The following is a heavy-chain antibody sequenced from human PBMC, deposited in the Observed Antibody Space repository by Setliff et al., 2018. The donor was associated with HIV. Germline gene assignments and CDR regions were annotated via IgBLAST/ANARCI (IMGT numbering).Heavy chain of an antibody. CDR3: AKDQRGSSYNWFDP. Sequence: GGSLRLSCAASGFIFSNYGMHWVRQAPGKGLEWVAVIWYDGSNKYYADSVKGRFTISRDNSKNTLYLQMNSLRAEDTAVYYCAKDQRGSSYNWFDPWGQGTLVT. D-gene: IGHD6-6*01. CDR1: GFIFSNYG. CDR2: IWYDGSNK. V-gene: IGHV3-33*06. J-gene: IGHJ5*02.